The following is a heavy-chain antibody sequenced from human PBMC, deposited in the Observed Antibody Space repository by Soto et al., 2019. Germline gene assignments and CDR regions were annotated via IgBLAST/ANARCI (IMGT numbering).Heavy chain of an antibody. Sequence: GASVKVSCKASGYTFTSYGISWVRQAPGQGLEWMGWISAYNGNTNYAQKFQGRVTMTRNTSISTAYMELSSLRSEDTAVYYCARATYSSSWGYYYYYGMDVWGQGTTVTVSS. J-gene: IGHJ6*02. D-gene: IGHD6-13*01. CDR2: ISAYNGNT. CDR3: ARATYSSSWGYYYYYGMDV. V-gene: IGHV1-18*01. CDR1: GYTFTSYG.